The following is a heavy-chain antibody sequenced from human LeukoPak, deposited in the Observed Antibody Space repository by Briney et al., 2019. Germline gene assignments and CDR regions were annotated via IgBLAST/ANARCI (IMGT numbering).Heavy chain of an antibody. CDR1: GFTFSSYS. CDR2: ISSSSSYI. Sequence: GGSLRLSRAASGFTFSSYSMNWVRQAPGKGLEWVSSISSSSSYIYYADSVKGRFTISRDNAKNSLYLQMNSLRAEDTAVYYCARDDCSSTSCYTFGSYYYYGMDVWGQGTTVTVSS. D-gene: IGHD2-2*02. J-gene: IGHJ6*02. V-gene: IGHV3-21*01. CDR3: ARDDCSSTSCYTFGSYYYYGMDV.